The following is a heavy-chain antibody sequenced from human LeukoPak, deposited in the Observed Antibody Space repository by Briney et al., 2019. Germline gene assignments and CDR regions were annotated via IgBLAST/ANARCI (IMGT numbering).Heavy chain of an antibody. CDR1: GYTLTELS. D-gene: IGHD2-2*01. CDR3: ARLPDPYCSSTSCQIDYYFDY. CDR2: FDPEDGET. Sequence: ASVKVSCKVSGYTLTELSMHWVRQAPGKGLEWMGGFDPEDGETIYAQKFQGRVTMTRDMSTSTVYMELSSLRSEDTAVYYCARLPDPYCSSTSCQIDYYFDYWGQGTLVTVSS. J-gene: IGHJ4*02. V-gene: IGHV1-24*01.